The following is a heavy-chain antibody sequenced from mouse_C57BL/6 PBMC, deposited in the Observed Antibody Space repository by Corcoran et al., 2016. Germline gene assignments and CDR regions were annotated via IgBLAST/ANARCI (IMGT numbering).Heavy chain of an antibody. CDR2: INTYSGVP. J-gene: IGHJ1*03. CDR3: ARVSNWYFDV. Sequence: QIQLVQSGPELKKPGETVKIYCKASGYTFTTYGMSWVKQAPGKGLKWMGWINTYSGVPTYADDFKGRFAFSLETSASTAYLQINNLKNEDTATYFCARVSNWYFDVWGTGTTVTVSS. V-gene: IGHV9-3*01. CDR1: GYTFTTYG. D-gene: IGHD1-1*01.